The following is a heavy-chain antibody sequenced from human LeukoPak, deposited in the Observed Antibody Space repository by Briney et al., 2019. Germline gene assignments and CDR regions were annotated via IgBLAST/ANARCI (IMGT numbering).Heavy chain of an antibody. CDR2: ISAYNGNT. CDR1: GYSFNSQG. CDR3: ARGPRNYDILTGYYTNYYYYYMDV. D-gene: IGHD3-9*01. V-gene: IGHV1-18*01. J-gene: IGHJ6*03. Sequence: ASVKVSCKASGYSFNSQGMNWVRQAPGQGLEWMGWISAYNGNTNYAQKFQGRITMTTDTSTSTAYMELRSLRSDDTAVYYCARGPRNYDILTGYYTNYYYYYMDVWGKGTTVTISS.